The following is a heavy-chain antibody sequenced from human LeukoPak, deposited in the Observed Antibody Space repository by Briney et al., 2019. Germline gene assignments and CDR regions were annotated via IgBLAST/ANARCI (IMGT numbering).Heavy chain of an antibody. CDR1: GGSLSSYY. CDR3: ARSTGDY. Sequence: SETLSLTCSVSGGSLSSYYGSWVRQPPGKGLEGRGYIYYSGSTNYNPSLTSRVTISVDTSKTQFSLKLSSVTAADTAVYYCARSTGDYWGQGTLVTVSS. J-gene: IGHJ4*02. CDR2: IYYSGST. V-gene: IGHV4-59*01.